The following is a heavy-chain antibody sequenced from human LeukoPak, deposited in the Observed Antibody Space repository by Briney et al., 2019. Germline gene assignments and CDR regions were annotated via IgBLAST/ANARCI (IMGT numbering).Heavy chain of an antibody. CDR2: ISSSSRYI. J-gene: IGHJ4*02. CDR3: ARRYSGYDPLDY. D-gene: IGHD5-12*01. V-gene: IGHV3-21*01. Sequence: PGGSLRLSCAASGSTFSTFAMNWVRLAPGKGLEWVSSISSSSRYIYYADSVKGRFTISRDNARNSLYLQMNSMRAEDTAVYYCARRYSGYDPLDYWGQGTLVTVSS. CDR1: GSTFSTFA.